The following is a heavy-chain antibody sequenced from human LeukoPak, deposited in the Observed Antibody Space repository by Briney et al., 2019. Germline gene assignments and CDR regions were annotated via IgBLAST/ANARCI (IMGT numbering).Heavy chain of an antibody. Sequence: GGSLKLSCAASGFTFSDSSIHWVRQASGKGLEWIGLLEKELNGYATAYAASVRGRFTISRDDSQNTAYPQMDSLKTEDTALYSCTRDSGTYNWLHPWGQGTLVTVSS. CDR1: GFTFSDSS. J-gene: IGHJ5*02. D-gene: IGHD1-26*01. CDR2: LEKELNGYAT. CDR3: TRDSGTYNWLHP. V-gene: IGHV3-73*01.